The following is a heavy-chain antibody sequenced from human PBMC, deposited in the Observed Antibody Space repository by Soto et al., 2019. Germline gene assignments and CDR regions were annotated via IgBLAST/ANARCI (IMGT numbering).Heavy chain of an antibody. V-gene: IGHV4-59*08. CDR2: IHYTGCT. D-gene: IGHD3-10*01. J-gene: IGHJ4*02. CDR1: GGSLNGYY. Sequence: QVQLQESGPGLVKPSETLFLTCTVSGGSLNGYYWSWVRQAPGKGLEWVAFIHYTGCTSYNPSLRSRLTILQDTSQNHFSLQLNSVTAADTAVYYCARHLDSYWSEAFDYWGQGTLVTVSS. CDR3: ARHLDSYWSEAFDY.